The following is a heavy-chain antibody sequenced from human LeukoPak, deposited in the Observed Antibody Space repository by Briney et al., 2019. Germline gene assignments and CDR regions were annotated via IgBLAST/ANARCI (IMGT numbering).Heavy chain of an antibody. CDR3: TTRYCSGGRCDY. J-gene: IGHJ4*02. D-gene: IGHD2-15*01. CDR2: IKSKTDGGTT. V-gene: IGHV3-15*01. CDR1: GFTFSNAW. Sequence: PGGSLRLSCAASGFTFSNAWMNWVRQAPGKGLEWVGRIKSKTDGGTTDYAAPVKGRFTISRDGSKTTLYLQMNSLKTEDTAVYYCTTRYCSGGRCDYWGQGTLVTVSS.